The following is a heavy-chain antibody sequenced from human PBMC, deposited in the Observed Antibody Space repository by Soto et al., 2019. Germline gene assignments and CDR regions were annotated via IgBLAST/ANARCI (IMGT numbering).Heavy chain of an antibody. J-gene: IGHJ4*02. Sequence: QVQLVESGGGVVQPGRSLRLSCAAAGFTFSSYGMHWVRQAPGKGLEWVAVISYDGSNKYYADSVKGRFTISRDNSKNTRYLQMNSLRAEDTAVYYCAKAVGLAGAIDYWGQGTLVTVSS. CDR3: AKAVGLAGAIDY. D-gene: IGHD1-26*01. CDR1: GFTFSSYG. V-gene: IGHV3-30*18. CDR2: ISYDGSNK.